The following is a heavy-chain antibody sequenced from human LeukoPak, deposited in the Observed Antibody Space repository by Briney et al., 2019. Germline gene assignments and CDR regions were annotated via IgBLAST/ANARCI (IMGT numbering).Heavy chain of an antibody. CDR2: TYYRSKWSY. Sequence: SQTLSLTCAISGDSVSSNDAAWNWIRQSPSRGLEWLGRTYYRSKWSYDYAVSMKSRVTINPDTSKNQFSLQLNSVTPEDTAVYYCARENTMVRGVINPLDYWGQGTLVTVSS. CDR1: GDSVSSNDAA. CDR3: ARENTMVRGVINPLDY. D-gene: IGHD3-10*01. V-gene: IGHV6-1*01. J-gene: IGHJ4*02.